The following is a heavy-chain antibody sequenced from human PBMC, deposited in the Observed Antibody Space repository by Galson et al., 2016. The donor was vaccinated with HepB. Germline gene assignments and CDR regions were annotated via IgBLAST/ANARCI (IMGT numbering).Heavy chain of an antibody. CDR1: GGSISSDNW. CDR2: IFHRGTI. J-gene: IGHJ4*02. V-gene: IGHV4-4*02. Sequence: SETLSLTCAVSGGSISSDNWWSWVRQPPGKGLEWIGEIFHRGTINSKPALKSRVTISLDESTNQFSLELNSVTAADTAGYYCAMQPEFYLGSWVQGTLVTVSA. D-gene: IGHD6-13*01. CDR3: AMQPEFYLGS.